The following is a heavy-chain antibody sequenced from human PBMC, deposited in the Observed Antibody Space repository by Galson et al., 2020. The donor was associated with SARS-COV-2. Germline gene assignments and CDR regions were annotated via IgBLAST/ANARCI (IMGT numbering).Heavy chain of an antibody. CDR1: GLTFSSYD. V-gene: IGHV3-21*06. D-gene: IGHD2-15*01. CDR3: RSGHDY. CDR2: ISTGGGYI. Sequence: GGSLRLSCVASGLTFSSYDMKWVRQAPGKGLEWVSSISTGGGYIYYADSVKGRFTISRDNPKNSLFLQMNSLRAEDTAVYYCRSGHDYWGQGTLVTVSS. J-gene: IGHJ4*02.